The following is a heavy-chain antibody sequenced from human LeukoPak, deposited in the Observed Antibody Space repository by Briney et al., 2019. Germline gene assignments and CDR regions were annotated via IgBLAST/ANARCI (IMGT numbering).Heavy chain of an antibody. D-gene: IGHD6-19*01. CDR3: AKDILEFGYSSGDKYFQH. V-gene: IGHV3-23*01. CDR1: GFTFSSYA. CDR2: IRGSGGST. J-gene: IGHJ1*01. Sequence: GGSLRLSCAASGFTFSSYAMSWVRQAPGKGLEWVSAIRGSGGSTYYADSVKGRFTISRDNSKNTLYLQMNSLRAEDTAVYYCAKDILEFGYSSGDKYFQHWGQGTLVTVSS.